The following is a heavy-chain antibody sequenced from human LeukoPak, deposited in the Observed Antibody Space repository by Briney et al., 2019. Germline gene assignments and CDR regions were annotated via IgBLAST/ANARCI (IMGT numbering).Heavy chain of an antibody. CDR1: GGSFSGYY. J-gene: IGHJ4*02. D-gene: IGHD2-15*01. CDR3: ARGRANCSGGSCYSGSRGYYFDY. CDR2: INHSGST. Sequence: SETLSLTCAVYGGSFSGYYWSWIRQPPGKGLEWIGEINHSGSTNYNPSLKSRVTISVYTSKNQFSLKLSSVTAADTAVYYCARGRANCSGGSCYSGSRGYYFDYWGQGTLVTVS. V-gene: IGHV4-34*01.